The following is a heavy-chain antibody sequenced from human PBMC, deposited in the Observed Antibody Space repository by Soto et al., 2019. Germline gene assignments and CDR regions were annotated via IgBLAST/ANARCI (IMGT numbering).Heavy chain of an antibody. V-gene: IGHV1-69*13. J-gene: IGHJ6*02. Sequence: VNVSCKATRGSFHYTLSWVRQGPGQGLEWMGGIIPIFGTTNYAQKFQGRVTITADESTKTAYMELSTLRSEDTAVYYCARLHSHGTYGMDVWGQGTTVTVSS. CDR1: RGSFHYT. CDR2: IIPIFGTT. D-gene: IGHD5-18*01. CDR3: ARLHSHGTYGMDV.